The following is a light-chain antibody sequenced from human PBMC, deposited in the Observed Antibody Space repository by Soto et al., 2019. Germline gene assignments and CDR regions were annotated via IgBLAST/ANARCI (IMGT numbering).Light chain of an antibody. V-gene: IGLV2-18*01. CDR2: EVS. J-gene: IGLJ1*01. CDR3: SLYTTSSTFV. CDR1: SSDVGSYNR. Sequence: QSVLTQPPSVSGSPGQSVTISCTGTSSDVGSYNRVSWYQQSPGTAPKLMIYEVSNRPSGVSDRFSGSKSGNTASLTISGLQAEDEVDYYCSLYTTSSTFVFGTGTKVTVL.